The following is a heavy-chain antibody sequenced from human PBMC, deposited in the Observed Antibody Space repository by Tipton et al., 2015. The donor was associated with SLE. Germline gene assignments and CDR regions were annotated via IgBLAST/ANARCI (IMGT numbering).Heavy chain of an antibody. CDR1: GDSVSRNSAA. CDR3: ARVWELTRDNAFDI. D-gene: IGHD1-26*01. J-gene: IGHJ3*02. CDR2: TYYRSKWYN. V-gene: IGHV6-1*01. Sequence: PGLVKPSQTLSLTCAISGDSVSRNSAAWNWIRQSPSRGLECVGRTYYRSKWYNDYAVSVKSRITINPDNSKNQFSLQLNSVTPEDTAVYYCARVWELTRDNAFDIWGQGTMVTFSS.